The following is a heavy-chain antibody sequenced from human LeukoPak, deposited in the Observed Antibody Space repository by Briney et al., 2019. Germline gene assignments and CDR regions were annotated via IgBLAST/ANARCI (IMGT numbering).Heavy chain of an antibody. CDR1: GGSISSGGYS. D-gene: IGHD2-15*01. CDR3: ATFSPAIDSGWFDP. CDR2: IYHSGST. Sequence: PSETLSLTCTVSGGSISSGGYSWSWIRQPPGKGLEWIGYIYHSGSTYYNPSLKSRVTISVDTSKNQFSLKLSSVIAADTAVYYCATFSPAIDSGWFDPWGQGTLVTVSS. J-gene: IGHJ5*02. V-gene: IGHV4-30-2*05.